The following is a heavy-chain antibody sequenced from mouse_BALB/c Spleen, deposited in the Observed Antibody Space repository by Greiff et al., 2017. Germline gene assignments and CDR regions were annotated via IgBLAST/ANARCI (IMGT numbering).Heavy chain of an antibody. CDR1: GYTFTSYW. D-gene: IGHD2-4*01. Sequence: QVQLQQSGAELVKPGASVKMSCKASGYTFTSYWMHWVKQRPGQGLEWIGYINPSTGYTEYNQKFKDKATLTADKSSSTAYMQLSSLTSEDSAVSNCAGEDYEVDYWGQGTTLTVSS. CDR3: AGEDYEVDY. V-gene: IGHV1-7*01. J-gene: IGHJ2*01. CDR2: INPSTGYT.